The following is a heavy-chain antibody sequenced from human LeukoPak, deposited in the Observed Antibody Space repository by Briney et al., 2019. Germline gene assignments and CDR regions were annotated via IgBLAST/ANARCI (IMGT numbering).Heavy chain of an antibody. D-gene: IGHD3-9*01. V-gene: IGHV4-4*02. J-gene: IGHJ4*02. CDR1: GGSISRSNW. CDR2: IHDTGST. Sequence: PSETLSLTCTVSGGSISRSNWWSWVRQPPGKGLEWIGEIHDTGSTNYNPPLKSLVTMSLDKSKNQFSLNLNSVTAADTAVYYCATYYDILSGYTFDYWGQGTLVAVSS. CDR3: ATYYDILSGYTFDY.